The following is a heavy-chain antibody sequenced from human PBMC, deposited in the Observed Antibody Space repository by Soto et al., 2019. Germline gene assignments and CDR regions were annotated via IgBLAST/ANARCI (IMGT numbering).Heavy chain of an antibody. V-gene: IGHV1-2*04. D-gene: IGHD5-12*01. CDR2: INPNSGGT. CDR1: GYTFTGYY. Sequence: GASVKVSCKASGYTFTGYYMHWVLEAPGQGLEWMGWINPNSGGTNYAQKFQGWVTMTRDTSISTAYMELSRLRSDDTAVYYCAREGVDIVATINWNYYYGMDVWGQGTTVTVSS. J-gene: IGHJ6*02. CDR3: AREGVDIVATINWNYYYGMDV.